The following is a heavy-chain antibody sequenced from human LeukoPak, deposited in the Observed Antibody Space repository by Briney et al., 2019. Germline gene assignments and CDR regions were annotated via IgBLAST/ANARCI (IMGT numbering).Heavy chain of an antibody. CDR2: ITSDGGST. V-gene: IGHV3-64*01. CDR3: ARVVGYGSGWYYEY. J-gene: IGHJ4*02. D-gene: IGHD6-19*01. Sequence: GGSLRLSCAASGFTFSSYAMHWVRQAPGKGLEYVSAITSDGGSTYYANSVNGRFTISRDNSKNTLYLQMGSLRAEDKAVYFCARVVGYGSGWYYEYWGQGTLVTVSS. CDR1: GFTFSSYA.